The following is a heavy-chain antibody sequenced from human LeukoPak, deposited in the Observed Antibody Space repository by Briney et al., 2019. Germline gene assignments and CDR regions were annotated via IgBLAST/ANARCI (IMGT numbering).Heavy chain of an antibody. CDR1: GFTFSSYW. CDR3: ARGGDWGYNWFDP. Sequence: GGSLRLSCAASGFTFSSYWMSWVRQAPGKGLEWVANIKQDGSEKHYVDSVKGRFTISRDNAKNSLYLQMNSLRVEDTAVYYCARGGDWGYNWFDPWGQGTLVTVSS. CDR2: IKQDGSEK. J-gene: IGHJ5*02. D-gene: IGHD3/OR15-3a*01. V-gene: IGHV3-7*03.